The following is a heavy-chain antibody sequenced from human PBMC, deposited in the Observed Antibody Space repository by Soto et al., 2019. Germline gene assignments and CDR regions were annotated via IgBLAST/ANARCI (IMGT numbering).Heavy chain of an antibody. D-gene: IGHD7-27*01. J-gene: IGHJ6*02. CDR3: ARDLTRYSYNGDMDV. V-gene: IGHV3-21*01. CDR1: GFTFSSYN. Sequence: EVQLVESGGGLVKPGGSLRLSCAASGFTFSSYNMNWVRQAPGKGLEWISFISNSSNYIHYADSVKGRLTISRDNAKKSLYLQMNSLRAEDTAGYYCARDLTRYSYNGDMDVWGQGTTVTVSS. CDR2: ISNSSNYI.